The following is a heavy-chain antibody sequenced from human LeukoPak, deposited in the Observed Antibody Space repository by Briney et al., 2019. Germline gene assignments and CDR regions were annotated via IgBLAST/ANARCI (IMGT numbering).Heavy chain of an antibody. CDR2: ITNDGSST. D-gene: IGHD6-6*01. CDR3: ARGRIAAPYYYGMDV. CDR1: GLTFSSHW. J-gene: IGHJ6*02. V-gene: IGHV3-74*01. Sequence: GGSLRLSCAASGLTFSSHWMHWVRQAPGKGLVWVSRITNDGSSTTYADSVKGRFTISRDNSKNTLYLQMNSLRAEDTAVYYCARGRIAAPYYYGMDVWGQGTTVTVSS.